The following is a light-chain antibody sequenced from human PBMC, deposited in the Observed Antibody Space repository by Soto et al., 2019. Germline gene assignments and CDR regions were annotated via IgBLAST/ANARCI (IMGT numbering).Light chain of an antibody. J-gene: IGKJ4*01. CDR1: QSVLYSSNNKKY. CDR3: QQYYSTPLT. V-gene: IGKV4-1*01. Sequence: DIVMTQSPDSLAVSLGERATINCKSSQSVLYSSNNKKYLAWYQQKPGQPPKLLIYWASTRESGVTDRFSGSESGTDFTLTISNLQAEDVAVYSCQQYYSTPLTFGGGTKVEIK. CDR2: WAS.